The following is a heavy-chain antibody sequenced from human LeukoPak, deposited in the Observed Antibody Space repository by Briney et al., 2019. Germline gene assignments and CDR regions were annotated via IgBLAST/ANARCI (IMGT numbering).Heavy chain of an antibody. J-gene: IGHJ5*02. D-gene: IGHD3-10*01. Sequence: GGSLRLSCAASGFTISSYAMSWVRQAPGKGLEWVSAISGSGGSTYYADSVKGRFTISRDNSKNTLYLQMNSLRAEDTAVYYCAKERFGEFLANWFDPWGQGTLVTVSS. CDR1: GFTISSYA. CDR3: AKERFGEFLANWFDP. V-gene: IGHV3-23*01. CDR2: ISGSGGST.